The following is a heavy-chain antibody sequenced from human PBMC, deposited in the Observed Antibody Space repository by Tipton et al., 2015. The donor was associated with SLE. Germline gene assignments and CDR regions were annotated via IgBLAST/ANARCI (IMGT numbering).Heavy chain of an antibody. CDR1: GGSIGFDY. Sequence: TLSLTCTVSGGSIGFDYWSWIRQSAGRGLEWIGRIYSSGDRDYNPSLRSRVTMSIDASQNRVSLRLKSVSAADTAVYYCARGSDGEYVRYFDVWGPGTLVTVSS. CDR2: IYSSGDR. V-gene: IGHV4-4*07. CDR3: ARGSDGEYVRYFDV. D-gene: IGHD4-17*01. J-gene: IGHJ2*01.